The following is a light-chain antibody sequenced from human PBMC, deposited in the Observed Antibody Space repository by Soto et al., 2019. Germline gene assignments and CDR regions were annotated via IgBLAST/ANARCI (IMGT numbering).Light chain of an antibody. V-gene: IGKV3D-15*01. Sequence: IVMTQSPATLSVAPGERVTFSCRASQGISRKVAWYQQIPGQAPRVLIYGASTRAPGIPDRFSGSGSGTDFTLTISRLEPEDFAVYYCQQFGNSRYIFGPGTKGDIK. CDR3: QQFGNSRYI. J-gene: IGKJ3*01. CDR2: GAS. CDR1: QGISRK.